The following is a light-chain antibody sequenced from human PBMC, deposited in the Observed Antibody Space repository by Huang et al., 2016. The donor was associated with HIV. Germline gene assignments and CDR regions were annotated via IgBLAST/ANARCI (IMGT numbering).Light chain of an antibody. CDR1: QSLLHSNGYNY. Sequence: DIVMTQSPLSLPVTPGEPASISCRSSQSLLHSNGYNYLDWYVQKPGQSPQLLIYLCYNRASGVPDRFTCSGSVTDLTLKISRVEAEDVGVYYCMQALQTPRTFGQGTRLEIK. J-gene: IGKJ5*01. CDR3: MQALQTPRT. CDR2: LCY. V-gene: IGKV2-28*01.